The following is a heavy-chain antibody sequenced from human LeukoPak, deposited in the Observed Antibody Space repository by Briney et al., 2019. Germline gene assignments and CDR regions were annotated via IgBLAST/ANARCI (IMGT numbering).Heavy chain of an antibody. J-gene: IGHJ3*02. D-gene: IGHD6-13*01. CDR1: GFTFSSYA. CDR2: ISYDGSNK. CDR3: ARENDHTNGGIAAAGTSPDAFDI. Sequence: SGGSLRLSCAASGFTFSSYAMHWVRQAPGKGLEWVAVISYDGSNKYYADSVKCRFTIYRDNTMNTLYLQMNSLRAEDTAVYYCARENDHTNGGIAAAGTSPDAFDIWGQGTMVTVSS. V-gene: IGHV3-30*04.